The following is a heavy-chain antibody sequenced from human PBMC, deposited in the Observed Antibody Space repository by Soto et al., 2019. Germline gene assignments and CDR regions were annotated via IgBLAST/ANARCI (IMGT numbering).Heavy chain of an antibody. CDR3: ARENSGYGF. V-gene: IGHV4-30-4*01. D-gene: IGHD5-12*01. CDR2: IYXSGST. J-gene: IGHJ4*02. Sequence: TLSLTCTVSRGSISRGDYYWSWIRQPPGQGLEWXGYIYXSGSTYYNPSPXSRVTISVXTSKKQFSLKLSSVTAADTAVYYCARENSGYGFWGQGTLVTVSS. CDR1: RGSISRGDYY.